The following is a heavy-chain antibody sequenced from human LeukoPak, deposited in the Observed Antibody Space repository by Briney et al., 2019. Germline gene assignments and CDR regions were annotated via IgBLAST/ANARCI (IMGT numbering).Heavy chain of an antibody. Sequence: SKTLSLTCTVSGGGISSDYWSWSRQPRGKGLEWIGDIYYSGSTNYNPSLKSRVTISVDTSKNQFSLKLSSVTAADTAVYYCAREGYYDSSGYYYRWVDYWGQGTLVTVSS. J-gene: IGHJ4*02. D-gene: IGHD3-22*01. CDR2: IYYSGST. CDR3: AREGYYDSSGYYYRWVDY. CDR1: GGGISSDY. V-gene: IGHV4-59*01.